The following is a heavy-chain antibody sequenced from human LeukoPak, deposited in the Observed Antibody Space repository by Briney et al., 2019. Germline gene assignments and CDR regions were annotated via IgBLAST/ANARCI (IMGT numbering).Heavy chain of an antibody. Sequence: PGGSLRLSCAASGFTFSSDWMSWVRQAPGKGLEWVANIKQDGSEKYYVDSVKGRFTISRDNAKNSLYLQMNSLRAEDTAVYYCARDEGVLTGTTGDYWGQGTLVTVSS. V-gene: IGHV3-7*03. D-gene: IGHD1-20*01. CDR2: IKQDGSEK. J-gene: IGHJ4*02. CDR3: ARDEGVLTGTTGDY. CDR1: GFTFSSDW.